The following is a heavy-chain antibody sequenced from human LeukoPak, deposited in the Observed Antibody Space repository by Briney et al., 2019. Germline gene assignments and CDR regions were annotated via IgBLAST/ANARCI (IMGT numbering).Heavy chain of an antibody. CDR2: INHSGST. J-gene: IGHJ5*02. D-gene: IGHD2-15*01. V-gene: IGHV4-34*01. CDR1: GGSLSGYY. CDR3: ARRKIHCSGGSCYSGAGPNNWFDP. Sequence: PSETLSLTCAVYGGSLSGYYWSWIRQPPGKGLEWIGEINHSGSTNYNPSLKSRVTISVDTSKNQFSPKLSSVTAADTAVYYCARRKIHCSGGSCYSGAGPNNWFDPWGQGTLVTVSS.